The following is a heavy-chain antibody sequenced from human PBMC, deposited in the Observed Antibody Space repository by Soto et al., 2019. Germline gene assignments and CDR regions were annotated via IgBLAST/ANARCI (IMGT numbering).Heavy chain of an antibody. CDR1: GGSIYRSGYY. CDR3: GKVLVGATGHTDSDS. J-gene: IGHJ4*02. Sequence: SETLFLTCTVSGGSIYRSGYYWGWIRQPPGRGLEWIGNIDYNGVTYSNPSLKSRVTISRDTSKSQFSLKLTSVTAADTALYYCGKVLVGATGHTDSDSWGPGTLVTVSS. CDR2: IDYNGVT. D-gene: IGHD2-15*01. V-gene: IGHV4-39*01.